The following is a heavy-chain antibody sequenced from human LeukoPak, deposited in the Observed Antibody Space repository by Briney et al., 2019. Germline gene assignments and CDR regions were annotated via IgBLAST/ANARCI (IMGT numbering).Heavy chain of an antibody. V-gene: IGHV3-66*02. CDR3: ARAGYSGYDYAY. CDR2: IYSGGST. J-gene: IGHJ4*02. D-gene: IGHD5-12*01. Sequence: GGSLRLSCAASGFTVSSNYMSWVRQAPGKGLEWVSVIYSGGSTYYADSVKGRFAISRDNSKNTLYLQMNSLRAEDTAVYYCARAGYSGYDYAYWGQGTLVTVSS. CDR1: GFTVSSNY.